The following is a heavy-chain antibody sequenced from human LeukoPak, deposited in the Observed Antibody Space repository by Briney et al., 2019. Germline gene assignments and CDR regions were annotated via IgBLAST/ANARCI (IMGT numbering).Heavy chain of an antibody. V-gene: IGHV4-59*01. D-gene: IGHD3-22*01. J-gene: IGHJ5*02. Sequence: PSETLSLTCTVSGGSISSYYWSWIRQPPGKGLERIGYIYYSGSTNYNPSLKSRVTISVDTSKNQFSLKLSSVTAADTAVYYCARAPYSSGYYGWFDHWGQGTLVTVSS. CDR3: ARAPYSSGYYGWFDH. CDR1: GGSISSYY. CDR2: IYYSGST.